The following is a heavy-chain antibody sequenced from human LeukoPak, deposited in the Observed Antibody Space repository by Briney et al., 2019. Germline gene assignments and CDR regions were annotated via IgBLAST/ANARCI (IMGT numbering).Heavy chain of an antibody. J-gene: IGHJ4*02. CDR1: GFTYSNYW. CDR2: IKQDGSEL. V-gene: IGHV3-7*03. CDR3: ARDPGSGYEEHFDY. Sequence: GGSLRLSCAASGFTYSNYWMNWVRQAPGKGLELVANIKQDGSELYCVDSVKGRFTISRDNAKDSLYLQMNSLRAEDTAVYYCARDPGSGYEEHFDYWAREPWSPSPQ. D-gene: IGHD5-12*01.